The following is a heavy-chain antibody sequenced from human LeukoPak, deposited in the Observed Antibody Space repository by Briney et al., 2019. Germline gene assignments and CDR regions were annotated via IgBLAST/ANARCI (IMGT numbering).Heavy chain of an antibody. V-gene: IGHV4-34*01. Sequence: TSETLSLTCAVYGGSFSGYYWSWIRQPPGKGLEWIGEINHSGSTNYNPSLKSRVTISVDTSKNQFSLKLSSVTAADTAVYYCARHLRGALPVWGKGTTVTVSS. J-gene: IGHJ6*04. CDR3: ARHLRGALPV. CDR2: INHSGST. CDR1: GGSFSGYY. D-gene: IGHD1-26*01.